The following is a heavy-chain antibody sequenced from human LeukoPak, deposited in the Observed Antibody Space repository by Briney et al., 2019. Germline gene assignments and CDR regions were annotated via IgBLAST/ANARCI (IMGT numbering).Heavy chain of an antibody. J-gene: IGHJ3*02. CDR3: ARVYYDSSGYGGRIPFDI. Sequence: KPSETLSLTCTVSGGSISSYYWSWIRQPPGKGLEWIGYIYYSGSTNYNPSLKSRVTISVDTSKNQFSLKLSSVTAADTAVYYCARVYYDSSGYGGRIPFDIWGQGTMVTVSS. D-gene: IGHD3-22*01. V-gene: IGHV4-59*01. CDR2: IYYSGST. CDR1: GGSISSYY.